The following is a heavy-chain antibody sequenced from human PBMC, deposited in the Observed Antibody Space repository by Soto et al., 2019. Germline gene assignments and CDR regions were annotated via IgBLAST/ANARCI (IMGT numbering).Heavy chain of an antibody. V-gene: IGHV1-46*03. CDR2: INPNGGST. CDR1: GYTFTSYY. Sequence: QVQLVQSGAEVKKPGASVKVSCKASGYTFTSYYMHWVRQAPGQGLEWMGIINPNGGSTNYAQKFQGRVTMTRDTSTRTVYMELSSLRSEDTAVYYCGRGYSSVSGFDFWGQGTLVTVSS. CDR3: GRGYSSVSGFDF. D-gene: IGHD5-18*01. J-gene: IGHJ4*02.